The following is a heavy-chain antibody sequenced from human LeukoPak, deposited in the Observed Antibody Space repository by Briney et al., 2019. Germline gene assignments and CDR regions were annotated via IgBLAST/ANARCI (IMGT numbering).Heavy chain of an antibody. CDR2: ISGSGGTT. J-gene: IGHJ4*02. Sequence: GGSLRLSCAASGFTFSSYAMSWVRQAPGKGLEWVSAISGSGGTTFYADSVKGRFTISRDNSKKTLYLQMNSLRAEDTAVYCCAKEPGYSSGRPFDFWGQGTLVTVSS. D-gene: IGHD6-19*01. CDR3: AKEPGYSSGRPFDF. V-gene: IGHV3-23*01. CDR1: GFTFSSYA.